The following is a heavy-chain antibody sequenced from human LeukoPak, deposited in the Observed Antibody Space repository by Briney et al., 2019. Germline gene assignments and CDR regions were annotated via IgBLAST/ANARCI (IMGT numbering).Heavy chain of an antibody. CDR2: IHYSGST. Sequence: SETLSLTCSVSGGSISSYYWSWIRQPPGKGLAWIGYIHYSGSTHYNPSLKSRVAISVDTSKNQFSLKLSSVTAADTAVYYCARVYSSGWAPDYWGQGTLVTVSS. CDR1: GGSISSYY. V-gene: IGHV4-59*01. J-gene: IGHJ4*02. D-gene: IGHD6-19*01. CDR3: ARVYSSGWAPDY.